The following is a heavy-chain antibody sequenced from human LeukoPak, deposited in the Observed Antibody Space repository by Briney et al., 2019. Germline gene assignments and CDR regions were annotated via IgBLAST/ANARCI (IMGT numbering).Heavy chain of an antibody. J-gene: IGHJ4*02. V-gene: IGHV1-69*06. CDR1: GGTFSSYA. D-gene: IGHD3-9*01. Sequence: SVKVSCKASGGTFSSYAISWVRQAPGQGLEWMGRIIPIFGTANYAQKFQGRVTITADKSTSTAYMELSSLRSEDTAVYYCAREGLTGYSFFDYWGQGTLVTVSS. CDR3: AREGLTGYSFFDY. CDR2: IIPIFGTA.